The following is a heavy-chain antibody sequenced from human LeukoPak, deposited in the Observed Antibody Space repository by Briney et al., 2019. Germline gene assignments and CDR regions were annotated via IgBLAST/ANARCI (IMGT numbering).Heavy chain of an antibody. J-gene: IGHJ4*02. CDR2: IYNSGST. CDR3: ATSFRSGWGFDS. CDR1: GGSISIYY. Sequence: SETLSLTCTVSGGSISIYYWSWVRQPPGKGLEWIGYIYNSGSTIYNPSLKSRATISVDTSKNQFSLRLSSVTAVDTAVYYCATSFRSGWGFDSWGQGILVAVSS. D-gene: IGHD6-19*01. V-gene: IGHV4-59*01.